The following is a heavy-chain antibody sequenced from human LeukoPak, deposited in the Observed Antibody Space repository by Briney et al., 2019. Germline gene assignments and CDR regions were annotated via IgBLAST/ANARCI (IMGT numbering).Heavy chain of an antibody. D-gene: IGHD3-22*01. V-gene: IGHV3-53*05. CDR1: GFTVSSNY. CDR3: ARARSRDYYDSSGYRTPWDYYYYGMDV. J-gene: IGHJ6*02. CDR2: IYSGGST. Sequence: GGSLRLSCAASGFTVSSNYMSWVRQAPGKGLEWVSVIYSGGSTYYADSVKGRFTISRDNSKNTLYLQMNSLRAEDTAVYYCARARSRDYYDSSGYRTPWDYYYYGMDVWGQGTTVTVSS.